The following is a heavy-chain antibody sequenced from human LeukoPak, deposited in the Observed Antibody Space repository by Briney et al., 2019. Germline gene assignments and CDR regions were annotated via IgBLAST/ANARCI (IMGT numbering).Heavy chain of an antibody. CDR2: VFHSGST. V-gene: IGHV4-38-2*01. J-gene: IGHJ4*02. CDR3: ARSLSTAGIDY. CDR1: GYSISSGRY. Sequence: SETLSLTCAVSGYSISSGRYWGWIRQPPGKGLEWIGSVFHSGSTYYNPSLKSRVTISVDTSKNHFSLNLRSVTAANTAVYYCARSLSTAGIDYWGQGTLVTVSS. D-gene: IGHD2-2*01.